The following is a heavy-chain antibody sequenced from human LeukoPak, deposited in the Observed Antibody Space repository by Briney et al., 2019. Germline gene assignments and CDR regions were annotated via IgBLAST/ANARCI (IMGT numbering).Heavy chain of an antibody. J-gene: IGHJ4*02. V-gene: IGHV3-30-3*01. D-gene: IGHD3-9*01. CDR1: GFTFSSYA. CDR3: AREAHSYDILTGYHQYYFDY. CDR2: ISYDGSNE. Sequence: GRSLRLSCAASGFTFSSYAMHWVRQAPGKGLEWVAVISYDGSNEYYADSVKGRFTISRDNSKNTLYLQMNSLRAEDTAVYYCAREAHSYDILTGYHQYYFDYWGQGTLVTVSS.